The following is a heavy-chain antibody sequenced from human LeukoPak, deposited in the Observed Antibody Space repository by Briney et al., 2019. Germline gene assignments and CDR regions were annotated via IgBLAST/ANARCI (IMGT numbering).Heavy chain of an antibody. CDR1: GFTFSSYW. D-gene: IGHD3-3*01. CDR2: INSDGSST. V-gene: IGHV3-74*01. J-gene: IGHJ4*02. CDR3: ARTTPFWSGYYFAY. Sequence: PGGALRLSCAASGFTFSSYWMHWVRQAPGKGLVWVSRINSDGSSTSYADSVKGRFTISRDNAKNTLYLQMNRLRAEDTAVYYCARTTPFWSGYYFAYWGQGTLVTVSS.